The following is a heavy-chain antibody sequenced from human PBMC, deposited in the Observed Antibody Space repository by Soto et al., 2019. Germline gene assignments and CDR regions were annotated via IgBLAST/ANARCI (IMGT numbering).Heavy chain of an antibody. CDR3: AGHTARVYYFDY. J-gene: IGHJ4*02. V-gene: IGHV3-53*01. CDR1: WFTVSSNY. Sequence: EVQLVESGGGLIQPGGSLRLSCAVSWFTVSSNYMSWVRQAPGKELEWVSVIYSGGSTYYVDSVKGRFTISRDNSKNPLYLKMTSLRAEATSVSYGAGHTARVYYFDYGGQGTLVTVSS. CDR2: IYSGGST. D-gene: IGHD5-18*01.